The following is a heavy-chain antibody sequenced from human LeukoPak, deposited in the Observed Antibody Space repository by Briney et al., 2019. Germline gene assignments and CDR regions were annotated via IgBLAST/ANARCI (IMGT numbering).Heavy chain of an antibody. CDR2: IYRDGDT. V-gene: IGHV3-53*01. CDR1: GFTVSTNY. J-gene: IGHJ2*01. Sequence: PGGSLRLSCAASGFTVSTNYMGWVRQAPGKGLEWVSVIYRDGDTYYADSVKGRFTISRDSSKNILYLQMNSLRAEDTAVYYCARDVFDRGLQWYFDLWGRGTVTTVSS. D-gene: IGHD3-16*01. CDR3: ARDVFDRGLQWYFDL.